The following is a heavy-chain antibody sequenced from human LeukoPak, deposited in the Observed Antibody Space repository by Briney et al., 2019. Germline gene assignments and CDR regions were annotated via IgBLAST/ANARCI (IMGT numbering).Heavy chain of an antibody. CDR2: IYYSGST. CDR1: GGSISSYY. D-gene: IGHD3-22*01. J-gene: IGHJ4*02. CDR3: ARDPGYYDSSGYPGYYFDY. V-gene: IGHV4-59*01. Sequence: PSETLSLTCTVSGGSISSYYWSWIRQPPGKGLEWIGYIYYSGSTNYNPSLKRRVTISVDTSKNQFSLKLSSVTAADTAVYYCARDPGYYDSSGYPGYYFDYWGQGTLVTVSS.